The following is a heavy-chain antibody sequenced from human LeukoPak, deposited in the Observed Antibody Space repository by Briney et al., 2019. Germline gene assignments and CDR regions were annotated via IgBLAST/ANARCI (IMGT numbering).Heavy chain of an antibody. J-gene: IGHJ1*01. D-gene: IGHD3-10*01. CDR3: ARTGPFIMVRKIQH. Sequence: SETLSLTCAVYGGSFSGYYWSWIRQPPGKGLEWIGEINHSGSTNYNPSLKSRVTISVDTSKNQFSLKLSSVTAADTAVYYCARTGPFIMVRKIQHWGQGTLVTVSS. V-gene: IGHV4-34*01. CDR1: GGSFSGYY. CDR2: INHSGST.